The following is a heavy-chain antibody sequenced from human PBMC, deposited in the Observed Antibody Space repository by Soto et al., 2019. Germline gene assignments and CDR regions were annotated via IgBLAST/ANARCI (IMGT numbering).Heavy chain of an antibody. CDR1: GGTFSSYA. V-gene: IGHV1-69*01. Sequence: QVQLVQSGAEVQKPGSSVKVSCKASGGTFSSYAISWVRQAPGQGLEWMGGIIPIFGTANYAQKFQGRVTIPADEPTSKAYMELSSLRSGATPVYSWARLPVAGTNAGASQQGGQGTLVTVSS. CDR3: ARLPVAGTNAGASQQ. J-gene: IGHJ1*01. CDR2: IIPIFGTA. D-gene: IGHD6-19*01.